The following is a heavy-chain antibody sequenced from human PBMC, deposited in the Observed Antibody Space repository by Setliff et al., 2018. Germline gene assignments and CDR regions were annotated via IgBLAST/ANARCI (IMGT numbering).Heavy chain of an antibody. Sequence: SETLSLTCSVSGASITDSYWNWIRQPPGKGLEWVGYIHYTGSTNYNPSLRSRVTISVDMSKNQFSLKLNSVTAADTAVYYCARGINTVSWTPKYWGQGTLVTVSS. CDR2: IHYTGST. CDR1: GASITDSY. V-gene: IGHV4-59*08. CDR3: ARGINTVSWTPKY. J-gene: IGHJ4*02. D-gene: IGHD2-2*02.